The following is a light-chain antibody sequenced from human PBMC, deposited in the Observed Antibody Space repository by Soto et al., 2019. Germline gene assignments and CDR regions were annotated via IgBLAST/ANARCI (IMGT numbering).Light chain of an antibody. V-gene: IGLV1-47*01. J-gene: IGLJ1*01. Sequence: QSVLTQLPSASGTPGQRVTVSCSGSSSNIGNNYVFWYQHLPGTAPKLLIYRNDQRPSGVSDRFSGSKSGTSASLAISGLRSEDEADYYCAAWDDSLSGSYVFGNGTKVTVL. CDR1: SSNIGNNY. CDR2: RND. CDR3: AAWDDSLSGSYV.